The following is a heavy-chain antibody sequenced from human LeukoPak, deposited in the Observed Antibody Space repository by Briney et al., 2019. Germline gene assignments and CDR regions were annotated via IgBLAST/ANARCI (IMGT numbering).Heavy chain of an antibody. Sequence: ASVKVSYKASGYTFTGYYMHWVRQAPGQGLEWMGWINPNSGGTNYAQKFQGRVTMTRDTSISTAYMELSRLRSDDTAVYYCALDSSSWYDTMPGGLVWGQGTLVTVPS. CDR1: GYTFTGYY. CDR2: INPNSGGT. D-gene: IGHD6-13*01. CDR3: ALDSSSWYDTMPGGLV. J-gene: IGHJ4*02. V-gene: IGHV1-2*02.